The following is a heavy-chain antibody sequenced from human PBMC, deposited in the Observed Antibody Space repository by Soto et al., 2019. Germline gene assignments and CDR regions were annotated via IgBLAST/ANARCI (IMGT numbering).Heavy chain of an antibody. Sequence: EVQLVESGGGLVQPGGSLRLSCAASGFTFSDHYMDWVRQAPGKGLEWVGRSRNRANSYSTEYAASVKGRFIISRDDSTNSVYLQVNSLKTEDTAVYYCTRASFYDSSGYFQRAFDIWGQGTLVTVSS. CDR1: GFTFSDHY. J-gene: IGHJ3*02. CDR2: SRNRANSYST. V-gene: IGHV3-72*01. CDR3: TRASFYDSSGYFQRAFDI. D-gene: IGHD3-22*01.